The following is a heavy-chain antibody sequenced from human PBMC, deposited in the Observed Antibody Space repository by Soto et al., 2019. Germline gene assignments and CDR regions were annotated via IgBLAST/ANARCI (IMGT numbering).Heavy chain of an antibody. D-gene: IGHD2-15*01. CDR1: GGTINSGDYF. J-gene: IGHJ4*01. Sequence: SETLSLTCSVSGGTINSGDYFWSWIRQPPGKGLEWFGSFFYTGSTYYGPSLKSRSSMSMATTKNLFSLRLRSLTAPHTALYFCARVKDTLYRHYGFDYWGQGTTVTVSS. CDR3: ARVKDTLYRHYGFDY. V-gene: IGHV4-30-4*01. CDR2: FFYTGST.